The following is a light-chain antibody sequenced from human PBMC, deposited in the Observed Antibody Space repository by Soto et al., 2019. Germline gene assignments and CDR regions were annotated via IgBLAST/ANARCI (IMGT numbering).Light chain of an antibody. CDR2: AAS. CDR3: QQYYSYPIT. CDR1: QGISSY. Sequence: AIRMTQSPSSLSASTGDRATLTCRASQGISSYLAWYQQKPGKAPKLLIYAASTLQSGVPSRFSGSGSGTDFTLTISCLQSEDFATYYCQQYYSYPITFGQGTRLEIK. J-gene: IGKJ5*01. V-gene: IGKV1-8*01.